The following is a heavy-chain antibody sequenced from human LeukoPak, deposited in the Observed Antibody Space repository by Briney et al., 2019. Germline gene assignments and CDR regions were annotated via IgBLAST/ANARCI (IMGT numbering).Heavy chain of an antibody. V-gene: IGHV4-61*01. Sequence: SETLSLTCTVSGYSISSGYYWSWIRQPPGKGLEWIGYIYYSGSTNYNPSLKSRVTISVDTSKNQFSLKLSSVTAADTAVYYCARGVVAGTPLQDYYYYMDVWGKGTTVTVSS. D-gene: IGHD2-15*01. CDR1: GYSISSGYY. CDR2: IYYSGST. CDR3: ARGVVAGTPLQDYYYYMDV. J-gene: IGHJ6*03.